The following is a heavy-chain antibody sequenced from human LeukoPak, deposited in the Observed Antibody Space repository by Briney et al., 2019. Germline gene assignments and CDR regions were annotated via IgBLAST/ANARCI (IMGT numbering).Heavy chain of an antibody. CDR3: ARDGYSSSEPTG. CDR2: IYSGGST. J-gene: IGHJ4*02. D-gene: IGHD6-13*01. V-gene: IGHV3-66*01. CDR1: GFTVSSNY. Sequence: GGSLRLSCAASGFTVSSNYMSWVRQAPGKGLEWVSVIYSGGSTYYADSVKGRFTISRDNSKNTLYLQMNSLRAEDTAVYYCARDGYSSSEPTGWGQGTLVTVSS.